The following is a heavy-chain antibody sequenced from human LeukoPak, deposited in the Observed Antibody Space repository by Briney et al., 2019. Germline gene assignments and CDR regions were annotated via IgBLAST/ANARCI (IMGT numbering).Heavy chain of an antibody. CDR1: GGSISSYY. J-gene: IGHJ5*02. V-gene: IGHV4-59*06. Sequence: PSETLSLTCTVSGGSISSYYWSWIRQHPGKGLEWIGYIYYSGSTYYNPSLKSRVTISVDTSKNQFSLKLSSVTAADTAVYYCAAYLWFGELSMGFDPWGQGTLVTVSS. CDR2: IYYSGST. CDR3: AAYLWFGELSMGFDP. D-gene: IGHD3-10*01.